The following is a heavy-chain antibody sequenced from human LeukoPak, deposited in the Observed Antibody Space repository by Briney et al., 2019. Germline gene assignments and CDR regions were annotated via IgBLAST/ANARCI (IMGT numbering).Heavy chain of an antibody. D-gene: IGHD6-13*01. Sequence: SETLSLTCTVSGGSISSYYWSWIRQPPGKGLEWIGYIYYSGSTNYNPSLKSRVTISVDTSKNQFSLKLSSVTAADTAVYYCAREIAAAGRGGMDVWGQGTTVTVSS. J-gene: IGHJ6*02. V-gene: IGHV4-59*01. CDR1: GGSISSYY. CDR2: IYYSGST. CDR3: AREIAAAGRGGMDV.